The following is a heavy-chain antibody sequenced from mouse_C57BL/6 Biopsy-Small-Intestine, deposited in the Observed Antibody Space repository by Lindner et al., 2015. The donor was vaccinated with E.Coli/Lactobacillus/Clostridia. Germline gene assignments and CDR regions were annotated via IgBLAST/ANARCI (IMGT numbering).Heavy chain of an antibody. CDR3: ARDLAYNWHPYYFDY. J-gene: IGHJ2*01. CDR2: SNPNSGAT. CDR1: GYTFHPPL. D-gene: IGHD1-3*01. V-gene: IGHV1-64*01. Sequence: SVKVSCKASGYTFHPPLYALGATGPLDKGLSGWDPSNPNSGATNYAQNFQGRVTLTRDTSITTANMELSRLRSDDTAVYYCARDLAYNWHPYYFDYWGQGTLVTVSS.